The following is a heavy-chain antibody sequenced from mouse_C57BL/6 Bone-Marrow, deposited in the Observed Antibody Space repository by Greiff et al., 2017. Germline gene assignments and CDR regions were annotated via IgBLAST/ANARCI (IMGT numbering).Heavy chain of an antibody. J-gene: IGHJ2*01. V-gene: IGHV1-42*01. CDR2: INPSTGGT. CDR3: ARKDGSSPYYFDY. D-gene: IGHD1-1*01. Sequence: VQLQQSGPELVKPGASVKISCKASGYSFTGYYMNWVKQSPEKSLEWIGEINPSTGGTTYNQKFKAKATLTVDKSSSTAYMQLKSLTSEYSAVYYCARKDGSSPYYFDYWGQGTTLTVSS. CDR1: GYSFTGYY.